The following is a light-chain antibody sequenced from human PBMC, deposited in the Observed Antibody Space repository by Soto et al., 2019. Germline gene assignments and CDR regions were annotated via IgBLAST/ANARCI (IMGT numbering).Light chain of an antibody. CDR3: QQTYLTPWT. CDR2: GAS. V-gene: IGKV1-39*01. CDR1: QSISSH. J-gene: IGKJ5*01. Sequence: DIQMTQSPSSLSASVGDRVTISCRASQSISSHLNWYQQKPGKVPKLLIYGASSLHSGVPSRFSGSGSGTDFTLTISSLQPEDFATYYCQQTYLTPWTFGQGTRLEIK.